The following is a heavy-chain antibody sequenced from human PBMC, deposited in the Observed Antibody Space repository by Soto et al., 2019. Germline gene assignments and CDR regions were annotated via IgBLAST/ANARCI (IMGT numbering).Heavy chain of an antibody. D-gene: IGHD3-10*01. CDR2: VHHSWGA. CDR3: ARQGFGPLHGLVDV. Sequence: QVQLQESGPGLVKPSETLSLSCTVSGGSISSYYWSWFRQSPGKRMEWIGYVHHSWGASYNPSLQSRVAISLDPSKSTVSLKVTSVTATDTAVYYCARQGFGPLHGLVDVWGQGTTVTVSS. V-gene: IGHV4-59*08. J-gene: IGHJ6*02. CDR1: GGSISSYY.